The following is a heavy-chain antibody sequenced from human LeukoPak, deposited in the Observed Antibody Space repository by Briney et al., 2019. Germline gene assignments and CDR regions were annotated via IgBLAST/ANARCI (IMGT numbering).Heavy chain of an antibody. CDR2: ISSSSSNI. CDR1: GFTFSSYS. D-gene: IGHD1-1*01. V-gene: IGHV3-21*01. J-gene: IGHJ4*02. Sequence: PGGSLRLSCAASGFTFSSYSMNWVRQAPGKGLEWVSSISSSSSNIYYADSVKGRFTISRDNAKNSLYLQMNSLRVEDTAVYYCARCTTGRTFGSLREIKRSREIDYWGQGTLVTVSS. CDR3: ARCTTGRTFGSLREIKRSREIDY.